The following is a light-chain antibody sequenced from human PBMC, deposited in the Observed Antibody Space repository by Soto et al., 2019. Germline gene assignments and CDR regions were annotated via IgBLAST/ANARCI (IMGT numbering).Light chain of an antibody. CDR2: GAS. Sequence: EIVLTQSPGTLSLSPGERATLSCRASQSVSSSYLAWYQQKPGQAPRLLIYGASSRATGIQDRFSGSGSGTDFTLTISRLETEDFAVYYCQQYGSSLFTFGGGTKVEIK. V-gene: IGKV3-20*01. CDR3: QQYGSSLFT. J-gene: IGKJ4*01. CDR1: QSVSSSY.